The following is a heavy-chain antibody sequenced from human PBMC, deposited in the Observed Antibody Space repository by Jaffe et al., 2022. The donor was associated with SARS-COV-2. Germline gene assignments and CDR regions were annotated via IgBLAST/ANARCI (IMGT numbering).Heavy chain of an antibody. Sequence: EVQLLESGGGLVQPGGSLRLSCAASGFTFSSYAMSWVRQAPGKGLEWVSAISGSGGSTYYADSVKGRFTISRDNSKNTLYLQMNSLRAEDTAVYYCAKGGDFWSGYYRPYGMDVWGQGTTVTVSS. D-gene: IGHD3-3*01. CDR2: ISGSGGST. J-gene: IGHJ6*02. V-gene: IGHV3-23*01. CDR3: AKGGDFWSGYYRPYGMDV. CDR1: GFTFSSYA.